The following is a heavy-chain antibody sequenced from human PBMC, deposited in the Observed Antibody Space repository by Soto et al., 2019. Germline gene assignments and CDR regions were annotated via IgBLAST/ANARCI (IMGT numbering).Heavy chain of an antibody. CDR2: ISYTERT. J-gene: IGHJ2*01. D-gene: IGHD4-17*01. CDR3: ARGPTTTKPYWYFDL. V-gene: IGHV4-59*01. CDR1: GGSISSYY. Sequence: QVQLQESGPGLVKPSETLSLTCTVSGGSISSYYWSWIRQPPGKGLEWIGYISYTERTNYNPSLRSRVTMSIDTSKNQFSLRLSSVTAADTAVYYCARGPTTTKPYWYFDLWGRGTLVTVSS.